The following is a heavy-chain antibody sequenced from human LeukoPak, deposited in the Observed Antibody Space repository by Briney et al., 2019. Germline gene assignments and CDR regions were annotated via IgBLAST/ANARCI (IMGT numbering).Heavy chain of an antibody. Sequence: SETLSLTCTVSGGSISSYYWSWIRQPPGKRLEWIGYIYYSGSTNYNPSLKSRVTISVDTSKNQFSLKLSSVTAADTAVYYCARSTVLRYFDRTWGQGTMVTVSS. CDR3: ARSTVLRYFDRT. D-gene: IGHD3-9*01. V-gene: IGHV4-59*12. CDR2: IYYSGST. J-gene: IGHJ3*01. CDR1: GGSISSYY.